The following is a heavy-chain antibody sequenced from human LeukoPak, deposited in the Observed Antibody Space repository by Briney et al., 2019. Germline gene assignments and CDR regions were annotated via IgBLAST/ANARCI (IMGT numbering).Heavy chain of an antibody. D-gene: IGHD2-2*01. CDR3: ARVWTAVVPAAMPIYYFDY. CDR2: INSGGSST. V-gene: IGHV3-74*01. J-gene: IGHJ4*02. CDR1: GFTFCSYW. Sequence: GGSLRLSSAASGFTFCSYWMHWVPQAPGKGLVWVSHINSGGSSTSYADSVKGRFTISRDNAKNTLYLQMNSLRAEDTAVYYCARVWTAVVPAAMPIYYFDYWGQGTLVTVSS.